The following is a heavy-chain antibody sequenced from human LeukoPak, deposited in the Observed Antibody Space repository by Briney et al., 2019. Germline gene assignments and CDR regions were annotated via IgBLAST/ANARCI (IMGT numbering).Heavy chain of an antibody. D-gene: IGHD2-21*02. Sequence: PGGSLRLSCAASGSTFSSNAMHWVRQAPGKGLEYVSAISSNGGSTYYANSVKGRFTISRDNSKNTLYLQMGSLRAEDMAVYYCAREGMVTCAFDIWGQGTMVTVSS. V-gene: IGHV3-64*01. CDR2: ISSNGGST. CDR3: AREGMVTCAFDI. J-gene: IGHJ3*02. CDR1: GSTFSSNA.